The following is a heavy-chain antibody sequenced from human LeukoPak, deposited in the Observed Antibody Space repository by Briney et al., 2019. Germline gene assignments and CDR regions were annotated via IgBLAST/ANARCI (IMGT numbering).Heavy chain of an antibody. CDR2: IIPIFGTA. Sequence: SVKVSCKASGGTFSSYAISWVRQAPGQGLEWMGGIIPIFGTANYAQKFQGRVTITADKSTSTAYMELSSLRSEDTAVYYCARGLRSADVLRYFDWSNWFDPWGQGTLVTVSS. J-gene: IGHJ5*02. D-gene: IGHD3-9*01. V-gene: IGHV1-69*06. CDR1: GGTFSSYA. CDR3: ARGLRSADVLRYFDWSNWFDP.